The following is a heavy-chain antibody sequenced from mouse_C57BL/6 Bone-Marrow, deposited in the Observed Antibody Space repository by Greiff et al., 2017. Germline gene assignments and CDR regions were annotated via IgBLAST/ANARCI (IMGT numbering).Heavy chain of an antibody. CDR1: GYAFSSSW. J-gene: IGHJ3*01. CDR3: ARSRVGAFAD. CDR2: IYPGDGDT. Sequence: VLLVESGPELVKPGASVKISCKASGYAFSSSWMNWVKQRPGKGLEWIGRIYPGDGDTNYNGKFKGKATLTADKSSSTAYMQLSSLTSEDSAVYFCARSRVGAFADWGQGTMVTVAA. V-gene: IGHV1-82*01. D-gene: IGHD1-1*01.